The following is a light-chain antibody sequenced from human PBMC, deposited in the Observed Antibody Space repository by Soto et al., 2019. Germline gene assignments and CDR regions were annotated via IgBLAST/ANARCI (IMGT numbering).Light chain of an antibody. CDR3: CSYTPSSTWV. CDR1: SSDVGAYDY. V-gene: IGLV2-14*01. J-gene: IGLJ3*02. CDR2: EVS. Sequence: QSVLTQSASVSGSPGQSITISCTGTSSDVGAYDYVSWYQHLPGKAPKLIIFEVSNRPSGVSNRFSGSKSGNTASLTISALHAEDECDYYCCSYTPSSTWVFGGGTKLTVL.